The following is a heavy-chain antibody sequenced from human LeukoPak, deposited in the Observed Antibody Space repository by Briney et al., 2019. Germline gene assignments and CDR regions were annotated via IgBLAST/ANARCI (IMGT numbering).Heavy chain of an antibody. J-gene: IGHJ4*02. D-gene: IGHD4-17*01. V-gene: IGHV4-30-4*01. CDR2: IYYSGSA. Sequence: PSETLSLTCTVSGGSISSGDYYWSWIRQPPGKGLEWIGYIYYSGSAYYNPSLKSRVTISVDTSKNQFSLKLSSVTAADTAVYYCARGDGGYPFDYWGQGTLVTVSS. CDR3: ARGDGGYPFDY. CDR1: GGSISSGDYY.